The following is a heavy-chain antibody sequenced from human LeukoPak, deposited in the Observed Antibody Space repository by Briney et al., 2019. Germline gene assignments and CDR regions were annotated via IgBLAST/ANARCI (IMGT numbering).Heavy chain of an antibody. D-gene: IGHD1-14*01. CDR2: IYYSGST. Sequence: SETLSLTCTVSGGSISSGGYYWSWIRQHPGKGLEWIGYIYYSGSTSYNPSLKSRVTISVDTSKNQFSLKLSSVTAADTAVYYCARGGRNTPDYFDCWGQGTLVIVSS. J-gene: IGHJ4*02. V-gene: IGHV4-31*03. CDR3: ARGGRNTPDYFDC. CDR1: GGSISSGGYY.